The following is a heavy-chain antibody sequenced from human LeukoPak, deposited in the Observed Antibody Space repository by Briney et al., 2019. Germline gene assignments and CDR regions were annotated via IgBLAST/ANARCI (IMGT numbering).Heavy chain of an antibody. D-gene: IGHD6-13*01. V-gene: IGHV3-7*01. CDR2: INQGGSES. J-gene: IGHJ4*02. Sequence: PGGSLRLSCAASGFTFSTYWMTWVRQAPGKGLEWVANINQGGSESYYVDSVKGRFTISRDNAESSLYLQMNSLRAEDTAVYYCARDLAGVWYGDYWGQGTLVTVSS. CDR1: GFTFSTYW. CDR3: ARDLAGVWYGDY.